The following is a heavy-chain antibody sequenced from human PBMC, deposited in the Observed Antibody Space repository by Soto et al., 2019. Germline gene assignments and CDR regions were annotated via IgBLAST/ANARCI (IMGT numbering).Heavy chain of an antibody. V-gene: IGHV1-24*01. CDR3: AIAAARESDYVWGSYRVFDN. D-gene: IGHD3-16*01. CDR2: FDPEDGET. J-gene: IGHJ4*02. Sequence: ASVKVSCKVSGYTLTELSMHWVRQAPGKGLEWMGGFDPEDGETIYAQKFQGRVTMTEDTSTDTAYMELSSLRSEDTAVYYCAIAAARESDYVWGSYRVFDNWGQGTLVTVSS. CDR1: GYTLTELS.